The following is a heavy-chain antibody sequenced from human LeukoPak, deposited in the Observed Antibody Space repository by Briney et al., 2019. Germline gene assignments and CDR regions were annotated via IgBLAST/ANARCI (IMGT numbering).Heavy chain of an antibody. J-gene: IGHJ4*02. D-gene: IGHD3-22*01. CDR2: ISYDGSNK. CDR3: ASDGDYYDSSGYLDY. CDR1: GFTFSSYA. V-gene: IGHV3-30-3*01. Sequence: GGSLRLSCAASGFTFSSYAMHWVRQAPGKGLEWVAVISYDGSNKYYADSVKGRFTISRDNSKNTLYLQMNSLRAEDTAVYYCASDGDYYDSSGYLDYWGQGTLVTVSS.